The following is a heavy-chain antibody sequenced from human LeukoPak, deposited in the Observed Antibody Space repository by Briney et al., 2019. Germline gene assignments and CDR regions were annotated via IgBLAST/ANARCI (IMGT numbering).Heavy chain of an antibody. CDR3: ARDRGGSGYDFDY. D-gene: IGHD5-12*01. J-gene: IGHJ4*02. CDR1: GFTFSSYS. V-gene: IGHV3-21*01. Sequence: GGSLRLSCAASGFTFSSYSMNWVRQAPGEGLEWVSSISSSSSYIYYADSVKGRFTISRDNAKNSLYLQMNSLRAEDTAVYYCARDRGGSGYDFDYWGQGTLVTVSS. CDR2: ISSSSSYI.